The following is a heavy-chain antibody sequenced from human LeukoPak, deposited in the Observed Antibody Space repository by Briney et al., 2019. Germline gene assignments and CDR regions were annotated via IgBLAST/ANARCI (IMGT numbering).Heavy chain of an antibody. V-gene: IGHV3-74*01. CDR3: ARVSSSSWSYYYYHYGMDV. J-gene: IGHJ6*02. Sequence: GGSLRLSCAASEFTFSNHWMHWVRQAPGKGLVWVSHINGDGRTTTYADSVKGRFTISRDNAKNTLYLQMNSLRAEDTAVYYCARVSSSSWSYYYYHYGMDVWGQGTTVTASS. CDR2: INGDGRTT. CDR1: EFTFSNHW. D-gene: IGHD6-13*01.